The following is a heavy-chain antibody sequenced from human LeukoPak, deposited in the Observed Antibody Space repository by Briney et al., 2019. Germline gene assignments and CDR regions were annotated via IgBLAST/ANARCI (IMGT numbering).Heavy chain of an antibody. D-gene: IGHD2-2*01. CDR1: GGSISSYY. V-gene: IGHV4-4*09. CDR2: IYTSGST. J-gene: IGHJ4*02. CDR3: ARGGVPAAFDY. Sequence: PSETLSLTCTVSGGSISSYYWSWIRQPPGKGLEWIGYIYTSGSTYYNPSLKSRVTISVDTSKNQFSLKLSSVTAADTAVYYCARGGVPAAFDYWGQGTLVTVSS.